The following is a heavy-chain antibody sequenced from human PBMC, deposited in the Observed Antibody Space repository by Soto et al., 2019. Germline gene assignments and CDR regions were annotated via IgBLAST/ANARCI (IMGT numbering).Heavy chain of an antibody. CDR1: GYTFTSNS. J-gene: IGHJ6*02. D-gene: IGHD5-12*01. CDR2: INVGNGNT. Sequence: SVKLSCKDCGYTFTSNSMHSVRQAPGQRLEWMGWINVGNGNTKYSQKFQGRVTITRDTSASTAYMELSSLRSEDTAVYYCATSYSGYDYHYYYGMDVWGQGTTVTVSS. V-gene: IGHV1-3*01. CDR3: ATSYSGYDYHYYYGMDV.